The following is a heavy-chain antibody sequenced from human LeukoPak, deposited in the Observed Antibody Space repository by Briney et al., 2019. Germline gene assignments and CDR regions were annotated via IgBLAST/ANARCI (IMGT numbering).Heavy chain of an antibody. J-gene: IGHJ4*02. CDR2: FDPEDGET. CDR3: ATGSKWELLFDY. CDR1: GYTLTELS. D-gene: IGHD1-26*01. Sequence: ASVKVSCKVSGYTLTELSMHWVRQAPGKGLEWMGGFDPEDGETIYAQKFQGRATMTEDTSTDTAYMELSSLRSEDTAVYYCATGSKWELLFDYWGQGTLVTVSS. V-gene: IGHV1-24*01.